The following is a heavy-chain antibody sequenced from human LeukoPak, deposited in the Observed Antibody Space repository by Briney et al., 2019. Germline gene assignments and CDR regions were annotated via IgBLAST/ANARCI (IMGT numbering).Heavy chain of an antibody. V-gene: IGHV4-31*03. CDR1: GGSINTNGYY. CDR3: ARDEYGGNGMGVNWFDP. J-gene: IGHJ5*02. Sequence: ASETLSLTCTVSGGSINTNGYYWSWIRQHPGKGLEWIANIYYSGSTDYNPSLKSRAIISVDTSKNQFSLKLSSVTAADTAVYYCARDEYGGNGMGVNWFDPWGQGTLVTVSS. D-gene: IGHD4-17*01. CDR2: IYYSGST.